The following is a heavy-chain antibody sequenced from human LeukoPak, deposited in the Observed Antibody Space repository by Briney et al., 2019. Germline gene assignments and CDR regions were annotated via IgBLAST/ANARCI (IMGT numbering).Heavy chain of an antibody. CDR2: IKPRSGGT. J-gene: IGHJ4*02. V-gene: IGHV1-2*02. CDR1: GYTFTGYY. Sequence: GASVKVSCKASGYTFTGYYIHWVRQAPGQGLEWMGWIKPRSGGTDYAQKFQGRVTMTRDTSISTVYMELSRLRSDDTAVYFCARQESVSLLNDYWGQGTLVTVSS. D-gene: IGHD2-15*01. CDR3: ARQESVSLLNDY.